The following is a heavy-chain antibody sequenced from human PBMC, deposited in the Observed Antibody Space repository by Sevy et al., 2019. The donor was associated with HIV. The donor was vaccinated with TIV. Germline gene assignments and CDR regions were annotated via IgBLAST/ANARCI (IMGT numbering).Heavy chain of an antibody. CDR3: ARDREYYDSSGYPKDAFDI. J-gene: IGHJ3*02. D-gene: IGHD3-22*01. V-gene: IGHV1-69*13. CDR1: GGTFSSYA. CDR2: MIPIFGTA. Sequence: ASVKVSCKASGGTFSSYAISWVRQAPGQGLEWMGGMIPIFGTANYAQKFQGRVTITADESTSTAYMELSSLRSEDTAVYYCARDREYYDSSGYPKDAFDIWGQGTMVTVSS.